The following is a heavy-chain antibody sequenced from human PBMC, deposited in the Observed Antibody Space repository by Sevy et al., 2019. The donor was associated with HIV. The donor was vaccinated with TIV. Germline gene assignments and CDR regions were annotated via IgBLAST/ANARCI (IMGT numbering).Heavy chain of an antibody. CDR1: GFSFSSYW. CDR3: ARGNSGSFDY. CDR2: IKQDESEK. J-gene: IGHJ4*02. Sequence: GGSLRLSCAASGFSFSSYWMHWVRQAPGKGLEWVANIKQDESEKYYVASVKGRSTISRDNAKNSVYLQMNSLRPEDTAIYYCARGNSGSFDYWGQGTLVTVSS. D-gene: IGHD3-22*01. V-gene: IGHV3-7*04.